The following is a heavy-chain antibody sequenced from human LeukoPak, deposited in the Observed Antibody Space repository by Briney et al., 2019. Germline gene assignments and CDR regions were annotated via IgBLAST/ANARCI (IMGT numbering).Heavy chain of an antibody. CDR1: GFTFSSYG. V-gene: IGHV3-30*02. Sequence: GGSLRLSCAASGFTFSSYGMHWVRQAPGKGLEWVTFIRFDGSNKYYADSVKGRFTISRDNSKNTLYLQMSSLRPEDTAVYYCARQIGVSIDYWGQGTLVTVSS. J-gene: IGHJ4*02. CDR2: IRFDGSNK. CDR3: ARQIGVSIDY. D-gene: IGHD5/OR15-5a*01.